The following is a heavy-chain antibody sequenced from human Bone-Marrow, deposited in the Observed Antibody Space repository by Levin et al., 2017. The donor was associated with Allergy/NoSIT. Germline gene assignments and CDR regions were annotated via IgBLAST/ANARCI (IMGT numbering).Heavy chain of an antibody. CDR2: IYYSGST. CDR3: ARMGRLREFDY. J-gene: IGHJ4*02. V-gene: IGHV4-31*03. D-gene: IGHD4-17*01. Sequence: LRLSCSVSGGSISSVAYYWTWIRQHPGKGLEWIGYIYYSGSTDYNPSLKSRATISVDTSQSQFSVRLRSMTAADTAVYFCARMGRLREFDYWGQGTLVTVSS. CDR1: GGSISSVAYY.